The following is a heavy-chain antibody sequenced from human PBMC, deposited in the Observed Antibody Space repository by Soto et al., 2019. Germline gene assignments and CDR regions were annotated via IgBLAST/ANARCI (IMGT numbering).Heavy chain of an antibody. Sequence: PGESLKISCKASGYNFTTFWISWMRQVPGKGLEWMGRIDPSDSYSNYSPSFQGHITISADKSINTAYLHFSNLKASDTAVYYCARHFPLPTDLQFYYYYYYGVDVWGHGTEVTVSS. CDR1: GYNFTTFW. CDR2: IDPSDSYS. V-gene: IGHV5-10-1*01. D-gene: IGHD3-3*02. J-gene: IGHJ6*02. CDR3: ARHFPLPTDLQFYYYYYYGVDV.